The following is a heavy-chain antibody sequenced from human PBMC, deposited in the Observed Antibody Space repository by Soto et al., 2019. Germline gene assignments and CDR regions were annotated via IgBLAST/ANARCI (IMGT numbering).Heavy chain of an antibody. CDR1: GGTFSSYA. D-gene: IGHD3-9*01. CDR2: IIPIFGTA. CDR3: ARARDSYDIPLGMDV. Sequence: QVQLVQSGAEVKKPGSSVKVSCKASGGTFSSYAISWVRQAPGQGLEWMGGIIPIFGTANYAQKFQGRVMITADKSTSTAYRELSSLRSEDTAVYYCARARDSYDIPLGMDVWGQGTTVTVSS. J-gene: IGHJ6*02. V-gene: IGHV1-69*06.